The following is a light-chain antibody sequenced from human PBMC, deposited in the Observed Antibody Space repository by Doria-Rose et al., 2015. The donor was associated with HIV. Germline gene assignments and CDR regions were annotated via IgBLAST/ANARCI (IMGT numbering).Light chain of an antibody. CDR1: QSVSTD. CDR3: HQYNNWPT. J-gene: IGKJ5*01. Sequence: MTQSPETLSVSPGESATLSCRASQSVSTDLAWYQHKPGQAPRLLIWGASTRATGIPARFSGSGSGTEFTHTISSLQSEDFAIYFCHQYNNWPTFGQGTRLDIK. CDR2: GAS. V-gene: IGKV3-15*01.